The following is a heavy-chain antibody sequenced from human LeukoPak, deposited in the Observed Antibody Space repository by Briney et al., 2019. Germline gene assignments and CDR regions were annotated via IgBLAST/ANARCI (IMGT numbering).Heavy chain of an antibody. D-gene: IGHD6-19*01. CDR2: IFVSGGKK. J-gene: IGHJ4*02. CDR3: AKTTSGYSTGRLPGWPVDY. CDR1: VASFSVYA. Sequence: PVGALRVSCAASVASFSVYATYCVSAAPGGRGECGSGIFVSGGKKYYADSVKGRFTIPRDNSKSTVYVQMNSLRADDKGVYYCAKTTSGYSTGRLPGWPVDYWGQGTLVTVSS. V-gene: IGHV3-23*01.